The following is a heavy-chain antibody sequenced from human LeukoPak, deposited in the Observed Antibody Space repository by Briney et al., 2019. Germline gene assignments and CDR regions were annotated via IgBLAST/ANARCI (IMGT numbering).Heavy chain of an antibody. J-gene: IGHJ4*02. Sequence: AASVKVSCKASGGTFSSYAISWVRQAPGQGLEWMGGIIPIFGTANYAQKFQGRVTITADESTSTAYMELSSLRSEDTAVYYCARGGDYYDSSGYYCDYWGQGTLVTVSS. V-gene: IGHV1-69*13. CDR1: GGTFSSYA. CDR2: IIPIFGTA. D-gene: IGHD3-22*01. CDR3: ARGGDYYDSSGYYCDY.